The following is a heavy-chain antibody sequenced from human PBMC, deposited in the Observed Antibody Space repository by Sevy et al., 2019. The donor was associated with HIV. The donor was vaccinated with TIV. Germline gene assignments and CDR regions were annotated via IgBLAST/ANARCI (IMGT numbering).Heavy chain of an antibody. CDR1: GYTFTSYG. CDR3: ARVRYCSSTSCYHFVWFETDY. J-gene: IGHJ4*02. CDR2: ISAYNGNT. D-gene: IGHD2-2*01. Sequence: ASVKVSCKASGYTFTSYGISWVRQAPGQGLEWMGWISAYNGNTNYAQKLQGRVTMTTDTSTSTAYMELRSLRSDDTAVYYCARVRYCSSTSCYHFVWFETDYWGQGTLVTVSS. V-gene: IGHV1-18*01.